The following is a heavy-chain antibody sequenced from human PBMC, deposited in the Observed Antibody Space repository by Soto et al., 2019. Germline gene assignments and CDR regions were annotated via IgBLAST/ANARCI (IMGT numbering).Heavy chain of an antibody. V-gene: IGHV4-61*01. D-gene: IGHD3-22*01. CDR2: IYYSGST. CDR1: GGSVSSGSYY. CDR3: ARRPRHYDSSGPFDS. J-gene: IGHJ4*02. Sequence: PSGTLSLTCTVCGGSVSSGSYYWSWIRQPPGKGLEWIGYIYYSGSTSYNPSLKSRVAISVDKSKNQFSLNLTSVPAADTAVYYCARRPRHYDSSGPFDSWGQGTLVTVSS.